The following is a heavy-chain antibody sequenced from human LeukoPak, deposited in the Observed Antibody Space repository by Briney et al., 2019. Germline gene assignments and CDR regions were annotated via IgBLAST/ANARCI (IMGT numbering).Heavy chain of an antibody. CDR1: GFTFSSYS. Sequence: PGGSLRLSCAASGFTFSSYSMNWVRQAPGKGLEWVSSISSSSSYIYHADSVKGRFTISRDNAKNSLYLQMNSLRAEDTAVYYCARDDYDSSGFDYWGQGTLVTVSS. D-gene: IGHD3-22*01. CDR3: ARDDYDSSGFDY. J-gene: IGHJ4*02. CDR2: ISSSSSYI. V-gene: IGHV3-21*01.